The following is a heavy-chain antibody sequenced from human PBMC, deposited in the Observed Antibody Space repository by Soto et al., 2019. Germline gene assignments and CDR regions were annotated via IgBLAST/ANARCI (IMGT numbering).Heavy chain of an antibody. CDR1: GYTFSNNP. CDR3: TREASTWGFAFDL. J-gene: IGHJ3*01. CDR2: IFGSGAPT. D-gene: IGHD3-16*01. Sequence: EVQLLESGGGLVQPGGSLGLSFAAPGYTFSNNPMSWVRQAPGKGLQWVSTIFGSGAPTHYADSVKGRFAISRDNSNNTLFLQMNSLKDEDTAVYYCTREASTWGFAFDLWGQGTRVAVSS. V-gene: IGHV3-23*01.